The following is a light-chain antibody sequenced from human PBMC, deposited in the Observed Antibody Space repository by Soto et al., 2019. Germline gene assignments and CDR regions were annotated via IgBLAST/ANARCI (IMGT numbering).Light chain of an antibody. Sequence: DIRMTQSPSTLSASLGDRVTISCRASRNIDSWLAWYQQRPGGIPQLLIYSASNLQNGVPSRFSGSGSGTDFTLTINGLQPDDFATYYCQEFHSSSRTFGQDTRVDMK. CDR2: SAS. CDR3: QEFHSSSRT. CDR1: RNIDSW. J-gene: IGKJ1*01. V-gene: IGKV1-5*03.